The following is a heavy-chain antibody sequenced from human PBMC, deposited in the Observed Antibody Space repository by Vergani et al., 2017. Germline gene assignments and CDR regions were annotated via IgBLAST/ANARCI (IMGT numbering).Heavy chain of an antibody. CDR2: ISAYNSNT. CDR3: AVDPHGDSGSYYYAGMDV. J-gene: IGHJ6*02. V-gene: IGHV1-18*01. D-gene: IGHD3-10*01. Sequence: QVQLVQSGAEVIKPGASVKVSCKASGYTFTSYGISWVRQAPGQGLEWMGLISAYNSNTNYAPKRQGRVTMTTDTSTSTAYLELRRLRSDDTAVYYCAVDPHGDSGSYYYAGMDVWGQGTTVTVSS. CDR1: GYTFTSYG.